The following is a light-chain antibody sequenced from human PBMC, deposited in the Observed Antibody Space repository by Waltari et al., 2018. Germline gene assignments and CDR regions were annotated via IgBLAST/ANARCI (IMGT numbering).Light chain of an antibody. CDR1: QSISSY. CDR3: QQSYSTPYT. Sequence: DIQMTQSPSSLSASVGDRITITCRASQSISSYLNWYQQKPGKAPKLLIYAASSLQSGVPSGFSGSGSGTDFTLTISSLQPEDFATYYCQQSYSTPYTFGQGTKLEIK. J-gene: IGKJ2*01. V-gene: IGKV1-39*01. CDR2: AAS.